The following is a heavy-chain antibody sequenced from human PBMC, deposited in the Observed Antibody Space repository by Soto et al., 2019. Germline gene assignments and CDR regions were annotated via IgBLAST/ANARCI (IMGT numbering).Heavy chain of an antibody. Sequence: VQMVESGGGLVQPGGSLRLSCAVSGFTFSGFWMTWVRQAPGKGLEWVANINHDGTDKYYVVSVKGRFTISRDNAKNSLYLQMNSLRAEDTALYYCTRGGYDLVSMDIWAQGTTVTVSS. CDR2: INHDGTDK. J-gene: IGHJ6*02. CDR3: TRGGYDLVSMDI. D-gene: IGHD5-12*01. CDR1: GFTFSGFW. V-gene: IGHV3-7*04.